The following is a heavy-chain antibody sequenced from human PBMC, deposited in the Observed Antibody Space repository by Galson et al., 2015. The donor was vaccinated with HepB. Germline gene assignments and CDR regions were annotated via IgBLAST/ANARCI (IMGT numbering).Heavy chain of an antibody. D-gene: IGHD5-12*01. V-gene: IGHV1-69*13. J-gene: IGHJ4*02. CDR3: ARVVATIGPFDY. Sequence: SVKVSCKASGGTFSSYAISWVRQAPGQGLEWMGGIIPIFGTANYAQKFQGRVTIAADESTSTAYMELSSLRSEDTAVYYCARVVATIGPFDYWGQGTLVTVSS. CDR1: GGTFSSYA. CDR2: IIPIFGTA.